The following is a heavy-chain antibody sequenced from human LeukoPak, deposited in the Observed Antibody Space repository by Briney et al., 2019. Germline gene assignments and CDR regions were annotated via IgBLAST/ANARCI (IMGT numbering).Heavy chain of an antibody. D-gene: IGHD3-9*01. J-gene: IGHJ4*02. V-gene: IGHV1-2*04. CDR1: GYTFTGDY. CDR2: INPNSGGT. Sequence: ASVNVSCKASGYTFTGDYMHWVRQAPGQGLEWMGWINPNSGGTNYAQKFQGWVTMTRDTSISTAYMELSRPRSDDTAVYYCARDEGLTGYDYWGQGTLVTVSS. CDR3: ARDEGLTGYDY.